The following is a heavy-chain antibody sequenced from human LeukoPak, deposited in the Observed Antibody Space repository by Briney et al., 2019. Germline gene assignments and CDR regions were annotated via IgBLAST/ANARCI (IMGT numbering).Heavy chain of an antibody. V-gene: IGHV3-23*01. Sequence: PGGSLRLSCAASGFTFSSYAMSWVRQAPGKGLEWVSAISGSGGSTYYADSVKGRFTISRDNSKNTLYPQMNSLRAEDTAVYYCAKRPSYGSGSYYFDYWGQGTLVTVSS. CDR3: AKRPSYGSGSYYFDY. J-gene: IGHJ4*02. CDR2: ISGSGGST. CDR1: GFTFSSYA. D-gene: IGHD3-10*01.